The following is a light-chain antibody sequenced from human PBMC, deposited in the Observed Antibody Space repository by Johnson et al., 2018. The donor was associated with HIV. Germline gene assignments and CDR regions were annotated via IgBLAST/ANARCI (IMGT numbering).Light chain of an antibody. J-gene: IGLJ1*01. CDR3: GTWDSSLRGGV. V-gene: IGLV1-51*02. CDR1: NSNIGTYY. Sequence: QSVLTQPPSVSAAPGQKVTISCSGTNSNIGTYYVSWYQHLPGTAPKLLIYENNKRPSGIPDRFSGSKSGTSATLGITGLQPGDEADYYCGTWDSSLRGGVFGTGTKVTVL. CDR2: ENN.